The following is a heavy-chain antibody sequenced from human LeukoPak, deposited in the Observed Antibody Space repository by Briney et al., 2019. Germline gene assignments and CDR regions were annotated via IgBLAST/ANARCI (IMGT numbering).Heavy chain of an antibody. D-gene: IGHD6-25*01. CDR3: SRTSDAAWYFDL. Sequence: GGSLRLSCAASGFTFSGSAMHWVRQASGKGLEWVGRVRSKDNGYATSYTASVKGRFTISRDDSKNMAYPQMDSLKTEDTAVYFCSRTSDAAWYFDLWGRGTLVTVSS. V-gene: IGHV3-73*01. J-gene: IGHJ2*01. CDR1: GFTFSGSA. CDR2: VRSKDNGYAT.